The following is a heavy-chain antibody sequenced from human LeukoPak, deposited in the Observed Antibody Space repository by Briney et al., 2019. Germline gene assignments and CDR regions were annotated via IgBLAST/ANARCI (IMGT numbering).Heavy chain of an antibody. D-gene: IGHD3/OR15-3a*01. V-gene: IGHV1-69*04. J-gene: IGHJ2*01. Sequence: SVKVSCKASGGTFSSYAISWVRQAPGQGLEWMGRIIPILGIANYAQKFQGRVTITADKSTSTAYMELSSLRSEDTAVYYCAGDKRGDWIATWYFDLWGRGTLVTVSS. CDR3: AGDKRGDWIATWYFDL. CDR2: IIPILGIA. CDR1: GGTFSSYA.